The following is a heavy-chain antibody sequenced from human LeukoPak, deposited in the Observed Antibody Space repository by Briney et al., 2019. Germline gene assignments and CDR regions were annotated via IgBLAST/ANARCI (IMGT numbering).Heavy chain of an antibody. CDR3: AREDSSGWRV. CDR2: ISSGSSTI. Sequence: GGSLRLSCAASGFTFSSYGMNWVRQAPGKGLEWVSYISSGSSTIYYADSVKGRFIISRDNAKNSLFLQMNSLRAESTVVYYCAREDSSGWRVWGQGTLVTVSS. D-gene: IGHD6-19*01. V-gene: IGHV3-48*01. J-gene: IGHJ4*02. CDR1: GFTFSSYG.